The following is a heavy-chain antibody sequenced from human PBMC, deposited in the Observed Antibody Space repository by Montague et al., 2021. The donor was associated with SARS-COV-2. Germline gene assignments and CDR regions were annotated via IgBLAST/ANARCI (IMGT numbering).Heavy chain of an antibody. D-gene: IGHD3-3*01. CDR1: GGSISSYF. CDR2: IYYSGTT. J-gene: IGHJ6*02. V-gene: IGHV4-59*01. CDR3: ARVVRYYDFWSGYTEYYYYDRDV. Sequence: SETLSLTCTVSGGSISSYFWSWIRQPPGKGLEWIVSIYYSGTTNYSPSLKSRVTISVDTSKNQFSLKLSSVTAADTAVYYCARVVRYYDFWSGYTEYYYYDRDVWGQGTTVTVSS.